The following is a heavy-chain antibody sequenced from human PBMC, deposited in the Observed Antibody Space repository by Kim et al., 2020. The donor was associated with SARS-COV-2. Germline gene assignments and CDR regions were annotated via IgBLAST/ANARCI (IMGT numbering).Heavy chain of an antibody. V-gene: IGHV4-39*01. J-gene: IGHJ5*01. CDR2: IYYSGST. Sequence: SETLSLTCTVSGGSISSSSYYWGWIRQPPGKGLEWIGSIYYSGSTYYNPSLKSRVTISVDTSKNQFSLKLSSVTAADTAVYYCARRSSGWFGEFPFRNN. D-gene: IGHD3-10*01. CDR3: ARRSSGWFGEFPFRNN. CDR1: GGSISSSSYY.